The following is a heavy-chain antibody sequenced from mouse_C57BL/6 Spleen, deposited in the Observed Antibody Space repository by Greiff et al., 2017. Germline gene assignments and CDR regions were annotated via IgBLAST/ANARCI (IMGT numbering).Heavy chain of an antibody. V-gene: IGHV1-82*01. Sequence: QVQLKQSGPELVKPGASVKISCKASGYAFSSSWMNWVKQRPGKGLEWIGRIYPGDGDTNYNGKFKGKATLTADKSSSTAYMQLSSLTSEDSAVYFCARVGAAQRYFDVWGTGTTVTVSS. J-gene: IGHJ1*03. CDR2: IYPGDGDT. CDR1: GYAFSSSW. CDR3: ARVGAAQRYFDV. D-gene: IGHD3-2*02.